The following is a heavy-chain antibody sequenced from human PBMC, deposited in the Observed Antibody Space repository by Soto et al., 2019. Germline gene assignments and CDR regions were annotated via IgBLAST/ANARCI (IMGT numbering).Heavy chain of an antibody. D-gene: IGHD4-17*01. CDR2: IIPIFGTA. Sequence: QVQLVQSGAEVKKPGSSVKVSCKASGGTFSSYAISWVRQAPGQGLEWMGGIIPIFGTANYAQKFQGRVTITADKSTSTAYMELSSLRSEDTAVYYCASRPSGSHLTVTTYYFDYWGQGTLVTVSS. J-gene: IGHJ4*02. CDR3: ASRPSGSHLTVTTYYFDY. CDR1: GGTFSSYA. V-gene: IGHV1-69*06.